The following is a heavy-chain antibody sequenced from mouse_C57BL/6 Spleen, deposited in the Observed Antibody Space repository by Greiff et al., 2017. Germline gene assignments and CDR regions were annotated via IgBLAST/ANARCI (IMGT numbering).Heavy chain of an antibody. CDR3: ARHRDSSGYGVAD. CDR2: ISGGGGNT. Sequence: EVKLMESGGGLVKPGGSLKLSCAASGFTFSSYTMSWVRQTPEKRLEWVATISGGGGNTYYPDSVKGRFTISRDKAKNTLYLQMSSLRSEDTALYYCARHRDSSGYGVADWGQGTLVTVSA. V-gene: IGHV5-9*01. D-gene: IGHD3-2*02. J-gene: IGHJ3*01. CDR1: GFTFSSYT.